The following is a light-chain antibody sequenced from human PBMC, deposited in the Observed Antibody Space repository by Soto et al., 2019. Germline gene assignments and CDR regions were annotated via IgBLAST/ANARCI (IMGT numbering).Light chain of an antibody. J-gene: IGKJ5*01. CDR2: GAS. Sequence: EIVLTQSPGTLSLSLGERATLSCRASQSISSTSLAWYQQKPGQAPRLLIYGASTMATGIPDRFSGSESGTDFTLTISRLEPEDFVVYYCQQYGYSPYTFGQGTQLEIK. CDR3: QQYGYSPYT. V-gene: IGKV3-20*01. CDR1: QSISSTS.